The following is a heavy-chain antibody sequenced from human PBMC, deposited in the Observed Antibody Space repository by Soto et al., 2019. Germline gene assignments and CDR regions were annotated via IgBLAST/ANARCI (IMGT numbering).Heavy chain of an antibody. CDR1: GYTFVSYG. V-gene: IGHV1-18*01. CDR2: ISPYNGNT. CDR3: LSEDHKGLVAGFDI. Sequence: QVQLVQSGAEVKEPGASVKVSCKASGYTFVSYGISWVRQAPGQGLEWMGWISPYNGNTNYAQKVQGRITMTTDTSTSSVYMELRSLRSDEWAVYYCLSEDHKGLVAGFDIWGQGTIVTVSS. D-gene: IGHD6-19*01. J-gene: IGHJ3*02.